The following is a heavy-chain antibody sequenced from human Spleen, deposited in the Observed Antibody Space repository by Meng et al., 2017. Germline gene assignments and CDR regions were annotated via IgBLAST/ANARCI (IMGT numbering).Heavy chain of an antibody. CDR2: ISGGGSST. D-gene: IGHD2-21*01. CDR3: AKGWGGYYFDF. CDR1: GFTFSSYA. J-gene: IGHJ4*02. Sequence: GESLKISCAASGFTFSSYAMSWVRQAPGKGLEWVSGISGGGSSTYYADSVKGRLTISRDNSKNTLYLQMSSLRAEDTAVYYCAKGWGGYYFDFWGQGTLVTVSS. V-gene: IGHV3-23*01.